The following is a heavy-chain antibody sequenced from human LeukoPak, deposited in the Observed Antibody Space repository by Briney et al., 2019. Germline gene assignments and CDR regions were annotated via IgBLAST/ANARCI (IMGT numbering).Heavy chain of an antibody. V-gene: IGHV1-2*02. D-gene: IGHD5-12*01. CDR1: GYTFTTFY. CDR3: ARDLLSSYQSRNPLSADYGMDV. J-gene: IGHJ6*02. CDR2: INPNTAGT. Sequence: ASVKVSCKASGYTFTTFYLNWVRQAPGQGPEWIGWINPNTAGTNYAQKFQGRATLTRDTSLSTVYLELRRLRSDDTAIYFCARDLLSSYQSRNPLSADYGMDVWRQGTTVTVSS.